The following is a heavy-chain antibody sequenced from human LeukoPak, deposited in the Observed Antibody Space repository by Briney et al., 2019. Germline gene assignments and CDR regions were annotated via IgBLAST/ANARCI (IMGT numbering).Heavy chain of an antibody. Sequence: SETLSLTCAVSGGSISSSNWWSWVRQPPGKGMEWIGEIYHSGSTNYNPSLKSRVTISVDKSKNSLYLQMNSLRAEDTALYYCASSSISYGMDVWGQGTTVTVSS. J-gene: IGHJ6*02. D-gene: IGHD2-21*01. CDR2: IYHSGST. V-gene: IGHV4-4*02. CDR3: ASSSISYGMDV. CDR1: GGSISSSNW.